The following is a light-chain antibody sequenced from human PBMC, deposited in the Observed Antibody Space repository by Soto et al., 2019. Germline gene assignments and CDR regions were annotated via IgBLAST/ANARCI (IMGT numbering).Light chain of an antibody. J-gene: IGLJ2*01. CDR2: DTS. Sequence: QTVVTQEPSLTVSPGGTVILTCGSSTGAVTSGHYPYWFQQKPGQAPRTLIYDTSNKHSWTPARFSGSLLGGKAALTLSGAQPEDEAEYYCLLSYSGARPVVFGGGTKLTVL. CDR3: LLSYSGARPVV. CDR1: TGAVTSGHY. V-gene: IGLV7-46*01.